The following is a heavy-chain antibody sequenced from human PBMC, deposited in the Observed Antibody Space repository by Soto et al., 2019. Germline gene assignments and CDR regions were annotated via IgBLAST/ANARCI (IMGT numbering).Heavy chain of an antibody. V-gene: IGHV2-5*02. CDR2: IYWDDDK. CDR3: AHNRDVSFGY. CDR1: GFSLSTSGVG. J-gene: IGHJ4*02. Sequence: QITLKESGPTLVKPTQTLTLTCTFSGFSLSTSGVGVGWIRQPPGKALEWLALIYWDDDKRYSPSLKSRLTITKDTSKTQVVLTMTTMYPWDTGAYYCAHNRDVSFGYWGQGTLVTVSS. D-gene: IGHD2-8*01.